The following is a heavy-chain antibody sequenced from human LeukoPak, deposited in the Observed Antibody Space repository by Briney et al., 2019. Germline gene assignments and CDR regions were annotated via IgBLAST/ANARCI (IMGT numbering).Heavy chain of an antibody. J-gene: IGHJ4*02. CDR3: ARGKSITMVRGVIMARYYFDY. D-gene: IGHD3-10*01. CDR1: GGSISSGGYY. Sequence: TLSLTCTVSGGSISSGGYYWSWIRQHPGKGLEWIGYIYYSGSTYYNPSLKSRVTISVDTSKNQFSLKLSSVTAADTAVYNCARGKSITMVRGVIMARYYFDYWGQGTLVTVSS. V-gene: IGHV4-31*03. CDR2: IYYSGST.